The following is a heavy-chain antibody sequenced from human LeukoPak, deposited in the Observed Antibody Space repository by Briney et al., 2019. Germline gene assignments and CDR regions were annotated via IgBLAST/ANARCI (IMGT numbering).Heavy chain of an antibody. J-gene: IGHJ2*01. CDR2: INHSGST. V-gene: IGHV4-34*01. Sequence: SETLSLTCAVYGGSFSGYYWSWIRQPPGKGLEWIGEINHSGSTNYNPSLKSRVTISVDTSKNQFSLKLSSVTAADTAVYYCATPRKVVPAATPTDWYFDLWGRGTLVTVSS. CDR3: ATPRKVVPAATPTDWYFDL. CDR1: GGSFSGYY. D-gene: IGHD2-2*01.